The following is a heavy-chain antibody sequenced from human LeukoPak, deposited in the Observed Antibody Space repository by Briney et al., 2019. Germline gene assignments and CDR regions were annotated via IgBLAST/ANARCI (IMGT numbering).Heavy chain of an antibody. D-gene: IGHD3-10*01. CDR1: GFTFSSYG. CDR2: MRYDGSNK. Sequence: PGGSLRLSCAASGFTFSSYGMHWVRQAPGKGLEWVAFMRYDGSNKYYADSVKGRFTTSRDNSKNTLYLQMNSLRAEDTAVYYCANSGPFPHYYYYMDVWGKGTTVTVSS. V-gene: IGHV3-30*02. J-gene: IGHJ6*03. CDR3: ANSGPFPHYYYYMDV.